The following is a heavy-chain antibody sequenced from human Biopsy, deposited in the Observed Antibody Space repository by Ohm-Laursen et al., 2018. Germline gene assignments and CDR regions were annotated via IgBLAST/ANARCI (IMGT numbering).Heavy chain of an antibody. CDR3: ARGSGGLAYCGGDCYSHAFEI. V-gene: IGHV3-48*04. CDR2: ISRSSSTI. Sequence: SLRLSCSASGFTFSTYGMNWVRQAPGKGLEWVSHISRSSSTIYYADSMKGRFTISRDNAKNSLYLQMHSLRAEDTAVYYCARGSGGLAYCGGDCYSHAFEIWGQGTLVTVSS. D-gene: IGHD2-21*02. CDR1: GFTFSTYG. J-gene: IGHJ3*02.